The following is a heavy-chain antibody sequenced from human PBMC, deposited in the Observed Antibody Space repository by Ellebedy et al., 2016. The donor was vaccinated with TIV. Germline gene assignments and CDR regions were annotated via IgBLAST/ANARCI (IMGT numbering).Heavy chain of an antibody. CDR1: GDSITSDNYY. D-gene: IGHD2-21*02. Sequence: SETLSLTCTVSGDSITSDNYYWTWIRQPPGRGLEWIGYIYSSDSTYYNPSLKSRVTTSIDTSKNRFYLKLKSVTAADTAVYFCARGVVVTGTYAFDIWGQGTMVTVSS. V-gene: IGHV4-30-4*01. CDR2: IYSSDST. CDR3: ARGVVVTGTYAFDI. J-gene: IGHJ3*02.